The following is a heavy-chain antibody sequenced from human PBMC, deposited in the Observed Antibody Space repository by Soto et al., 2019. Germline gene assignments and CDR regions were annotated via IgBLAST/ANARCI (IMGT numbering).Heavy chain of an antibody. CDR1: GDSVSSNSAG. CDR3: ARGEQYSGRIFDY. Sequence: SQTLSLTCAITGDSVSSNSAGWSWVRQSPSRGLEWLGRTYYRSKWYYEYAVSVRGRIAINPDTSKNQYSLQLNSVTPEDTAVYFCARGEQYSGRIFDYWGQGTLVTVSS. CDR2: TYYRSKWYY. J-gene: IGHJ4*01. V-gene: IGHV6-1*01. D-gene: IGHD1-26*01.